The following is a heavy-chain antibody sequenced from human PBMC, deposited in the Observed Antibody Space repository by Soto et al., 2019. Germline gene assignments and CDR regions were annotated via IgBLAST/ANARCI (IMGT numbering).Heavy chain of an antibody. D-gene: IGHD2-21*02. J-gene: IGHJ4*02. V-gene: IGHV1-46*01. CDR2: ITPIDGST. Sequence: QVQLVQSGAEVKNPGASVKVSCKASAYTFTTYYMHWLRQARGQGLEWMGIITPIDGSTRYDQKFQDRVTMTRDTSTSTVYMELSSLRSEDTPVYYCARALSTKTAPIDYWGQGTLVTVSS. CDR3: ARALSTKTAPIDY. CDR1: AYTFTTYY.